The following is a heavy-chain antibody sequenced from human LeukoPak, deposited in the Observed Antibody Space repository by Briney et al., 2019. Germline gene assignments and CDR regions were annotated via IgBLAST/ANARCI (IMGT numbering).Heavy chain of an antibody. CDR1: GGSFSGYY. D-gene: IGHD3-22*01. CDR2: INHSGST. Sequence: SETLSLTCAVYGGSFSGYYCSWIRQPPGKGLEWIGEINHSGSTNYNPSLKSRVTISVDTSKNQFSLKLISVTAADTAVYYCASTLYLYYYDCSGYYYWGQGTLVTVSS. V-gene: IGHV4-34*01. CDR3: ASTLYLYYYDCSGYYY. J-gene: IGHJ4*02.